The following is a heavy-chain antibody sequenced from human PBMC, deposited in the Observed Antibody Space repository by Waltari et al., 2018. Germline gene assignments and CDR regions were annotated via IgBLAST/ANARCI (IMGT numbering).Heavy chain of an antibody. D-gene: IGHD3-10*01. CDR3: AREDFGRELDLSYYYMDV. CDR1: GGTFSSYA. V-gene: IGHV1-69*01. Sequence: QVQLVQSGAEVKKPGSSVKVSCKASGGTFSSYAISWVRQAPGQGLEWMGGIFPIFGTTNYAQKFQGRVTITADESTSTAYMELSSLRSEDTAVYYCAREDFGRELDLSYYYMDVWGKGTTVTVSS. CDR2: IFPIFGTT. J-gene: IGHJ6*03.